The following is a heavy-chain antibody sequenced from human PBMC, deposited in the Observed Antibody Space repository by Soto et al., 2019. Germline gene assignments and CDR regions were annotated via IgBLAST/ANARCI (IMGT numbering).Heavy chain of an antibody. CDR3: SRGTYYPQSSGLHADY. CDR2: ISSDGHHQ. CDR1: GFTFNEYA. J-gene: IGHJ4*02. V-gene: IGHV3-30*03. D-gene: IGHD3-22*01. Sequence: WWSLRLSCATSGFTFNEYAMYWVRQAPGQGLEWVAMISSDGHHQFYVDNLRGRFTVSRDNSKNTLFLQMNSLRPEDTAVYYCSRGTYYPQSSGLHADYWGPGTVVTVSS.